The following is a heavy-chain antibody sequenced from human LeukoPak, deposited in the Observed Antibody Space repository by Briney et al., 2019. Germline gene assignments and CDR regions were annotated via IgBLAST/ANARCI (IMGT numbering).Heavy chain of an antibody. CDR1: EGSISNYY. D-gene: IGHD2-2*01. CDR2: VSYTGST. CDR3: ARSVVPTAPIDY. Sequence: PSETLSLTCTVSEGSISNYYWSWIRQSPGKGLEWIGYVSYTGSTNYNPSLKSRITTSVDTSKNQFSLKLSSVTAADTAVYYCARSVVPTAPIDYWGQGTLVTVSS. J-gene: IGHJ4*02. V-gene: IGHV4-59*01.